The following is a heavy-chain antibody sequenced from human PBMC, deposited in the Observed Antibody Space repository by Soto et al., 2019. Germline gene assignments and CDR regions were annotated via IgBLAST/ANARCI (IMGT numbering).Heavy chain of an antibody. CDR2: IYHRGST. V-gene: IGHV4-39*01. J-gene: IGHJ4*02. Sequence: PSETLSLTCTLSAASISSSRYYWGWVRQHPGKGLEWIGSIYHRGSTYYSSSLKSRVTISVDTSKNQFSLKLSSVTAAATAVYYCARHFPPTTGDCPSSSCYHFDYWGQGTLVTVSS. D-gene: IGHD2-2*01. CDR1: AASISSSRYY. CDR3: ARHFPPTTGDCPSSSCYHFDY.